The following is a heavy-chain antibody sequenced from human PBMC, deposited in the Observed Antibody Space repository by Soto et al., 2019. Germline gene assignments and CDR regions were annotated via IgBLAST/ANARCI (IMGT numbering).Heavy chain of an antibody. D-gene: IGHD3-10*01. Sequence: QVQLVQSGAEVKKPGASVKVSCKASGYTFTSYGISWVRQAPGQGLEWMGWISAYNGNTNYAQKLQGRVTMTTDTSTSTVYMELRGQRFDDTAVYYCARGWYGVCVYYFDCWGQGTLVTVSS. CDR3: ARGWYGVCVYYFDC. V-gene: IGHV1-18*01. J-gene: IGHJ4*02. CDR1: GYTFTSYG. CDR2: ISAYNGNT.